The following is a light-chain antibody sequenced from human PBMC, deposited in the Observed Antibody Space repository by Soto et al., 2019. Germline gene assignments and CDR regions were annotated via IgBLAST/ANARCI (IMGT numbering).Light chain of an antibody. V-gene: IGKV3-15*01. CDR1: QNVDNN. CDR3: QQYDHWPRT. J-gene: IGKJ1*01. Sequence: ETVMTQSPVTLSVSPGESATLSCRASQNVDNNLAWYHQKPGRSPRLLIYGASTRASGIPIRFSGSGSGTEFTLTISSLQSEDFAVYYCQQYDHWPRTFGQGTRVEIK. CDR2: GAS.